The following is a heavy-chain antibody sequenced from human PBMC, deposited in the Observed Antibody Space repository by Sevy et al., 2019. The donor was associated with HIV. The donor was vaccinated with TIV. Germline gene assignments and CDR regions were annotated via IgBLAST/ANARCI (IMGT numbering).Heavy chain of an antibody. CDR3: AKEDTHRRRDF. Sequence: GGSLRLSCAASAVPFSNYAMSWVRQAPGKGLEWVSTIGTSGSTTNYAGPVRGRFTISRDNSRNTLYLQMNTLRVEDTAVYYCAKEDTHRRRDFWGQGTLFTVSS. V-gene: IGHV3-23*01. J-gene: IGHJ4*02. CDR1: AVPFSNYA. CDR2: IGTSGSTT.